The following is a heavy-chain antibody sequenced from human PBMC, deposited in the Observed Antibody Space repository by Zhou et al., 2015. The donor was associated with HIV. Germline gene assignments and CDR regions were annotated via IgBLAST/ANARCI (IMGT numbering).Heavy chain of an antibody. V-gene: IGHV1-69*01. CDR2: IIPIFGTA. CDR3: ARDRFAGGIAAAGNWFDP. D-gene: IGHD6-13*01. Sequence: QVQLVQSGAEVKKPGSSVKVSCKASGGTFSSYAISWVRQAPGQGLEWMGGIIPIFGTANYAQKFQGRVTITADESTSTAYMELSSLRSEDTAVYYCARDRFAGGIAAAGNWFDPWGQGTLVTVSS. CDR1: GGTFSSYA. J-gene: IGHJ5*02.